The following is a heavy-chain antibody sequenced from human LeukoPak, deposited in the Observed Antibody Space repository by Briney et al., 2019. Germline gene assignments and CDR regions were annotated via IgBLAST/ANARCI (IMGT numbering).Heavy chain of an antibody. CDR1: GGSISSYY. D-gene: IGHD3-10*01. Sequence: SETLSLTCTVSGGSISSYYWSWIRQPPGKGLEWIGYIYYSGSTNYNPSLKSRVTISVDTSKNQFSLKLNSVTAADTAVYYCAKDRLLWFGEGAFDYWGQGTLVTVSS. CDR3: AKDRLLWFGEGAFDY. V-gene: IGHV4-59*01. CDR2: IYYSGST. J-gene: IGHJ4*02.